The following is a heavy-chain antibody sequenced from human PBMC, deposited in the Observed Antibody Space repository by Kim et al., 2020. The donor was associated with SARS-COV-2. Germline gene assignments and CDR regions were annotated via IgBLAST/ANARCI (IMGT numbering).Heavy chain of an antibody. CDR1: GYTFTSYA. CDR3: ARETVAGSASARFDY. Sequence: ASVKVSCKASGYTFTSYAMHWVRQAPGQRLEWMGWINAGNGNTKYSQKVQGRVTITRDISASTAYMELSSLRSEDTAVYYCARETVAGSASARFDYWGQGTLVTVSS. J-gene: IGHJ4*02. V-gene: IGHV1-3*01. D-gene: IGHD6-19*01. CDR2: INAGNGNT.